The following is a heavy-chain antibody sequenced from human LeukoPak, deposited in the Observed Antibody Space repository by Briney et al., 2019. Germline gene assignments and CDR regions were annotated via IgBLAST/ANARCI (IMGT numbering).Heavy chain of an antibody. Sequence: RASVKVSCKVSGYTLTELSMHWVRQAPGKGLEWMGGFDPEDGETIYAQKFQGRVTMTEGTSTDTAYMELSSLRSEDTAVYYCATDVNSGSYYYFDYWGQGTLVTVSS. CDR2: FDPEDGET. CDR1: GYTLTELS. D-gene: IGHD1-26*01. J-gene: IGHJ4*02. V-gene: IGHV1-24*01. CDR3: ATDVNSGSYYYFDY.